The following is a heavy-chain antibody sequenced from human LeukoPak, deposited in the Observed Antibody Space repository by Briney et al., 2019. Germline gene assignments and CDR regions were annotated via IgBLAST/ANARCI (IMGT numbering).Heavy chain of an antibody. Sequence: PGGSLRLSCAASGFTFSSRAMSWVRQAPGKGLEWVSAISAGGGSIYYADSVKGRFTISRGNSKNTLYLQMNSLRADDTAVYYCARSTYSSSSYYFDYWGQGSLVTVSS. CDR2: ISAGGGSI. J-gene: IGHJ4*02. CDR1: GFTFSSRA. D-gene: IGHD6-13*01. V-gene: IGHV3-23*01. CDR3: ARSTYSSSSYYFDY.